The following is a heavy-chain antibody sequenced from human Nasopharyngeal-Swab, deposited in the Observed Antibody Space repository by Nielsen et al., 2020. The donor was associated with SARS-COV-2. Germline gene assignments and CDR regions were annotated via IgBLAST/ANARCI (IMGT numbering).Heavy chain of an antibody. CDR2: INPSGGST. CDR3: AARGSCSSTSCYADY. J-gene: IGHJ4*02. V-gene: IGHV1-46*01. D-gene: IGHD2-2*01. CDR1: GYTFTSYY. Sequence: ASVKVSCKASGYTFTSYYMHWVRQAPGQGLEWMGIINPSGGSTSYAQKFQGRVTITRDTSTSTVYMELSSLRSEDTAVYYCAARGSCSSTSCYADYWGQGTLVTVSS.